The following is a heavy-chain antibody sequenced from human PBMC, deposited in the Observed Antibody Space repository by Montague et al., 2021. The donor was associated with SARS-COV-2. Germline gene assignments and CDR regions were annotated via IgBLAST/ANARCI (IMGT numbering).Heavy chain of an antibody. V-gene: IGHV4-61*09. Sequence: TLSLTCTVSGGSISSTSYYWSWIRQPAGKGLEWIGHIYSTVITNYNPSLKRRVTISVDLSKNQFSLKMTSVTAADTAVYYCARDPHDYGWFDPWGQRTLVTVSS. J-gene: IGHJ5*02. CDR3: ARDPHDYGWFDP. D-gene: IGHD4-17*01. CDR2: IYSTVIT. CDR1: GGSISSTSYY.